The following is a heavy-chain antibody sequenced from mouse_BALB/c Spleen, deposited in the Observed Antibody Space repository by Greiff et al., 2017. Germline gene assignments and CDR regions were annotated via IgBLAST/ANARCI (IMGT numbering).Heavy chain of an antibody. V-gene: IGHV5-4*02. CDR1: GFTFSDYY. CDR3: AREETARARAMDY. J-gene: IGHJ4*01. D-gene: IGHD3-2*01. Sequence: EVKLVESGGGLVKPGGSLKLSCAASGFTFSDYYMYWVRQTPEKRLAWVATISDGGSYTYYPDSVKGRFTISRDNAKNNLYLQMSSLKSEDTAMYYCAREETARARAMDYWGQGTSVTVSS. CDR2: ISDGGSYT.